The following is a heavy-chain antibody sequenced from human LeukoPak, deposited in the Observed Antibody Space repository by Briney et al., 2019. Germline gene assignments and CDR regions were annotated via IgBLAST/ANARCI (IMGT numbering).Heavy chain of an antibody. D-gene: IGHD5-24*01. CDR1: GGTFSSYA. CDR2: IIPIFGTA. CDR3: AGGRDGYYYYMDV. J-gene: IGHJ6*03. V-gene: IGHV1-69*05. Sequence: GASVKVSCKASGGTFSSYAISWVRQAPGQGLEWMGGIIPIFGTANYAQKFQGRVTITTDESTSTAYMELSSLRSEDTAVYYCAGGRDGYYYYMDVWGKGTTVTVSS.